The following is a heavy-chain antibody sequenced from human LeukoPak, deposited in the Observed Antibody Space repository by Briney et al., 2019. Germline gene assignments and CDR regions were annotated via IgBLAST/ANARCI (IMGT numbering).Heavy chain of an antibody. V-gene: IGHV3-9*01. CDR2: ISWNSGSI. CDR1: GFTFDDYA. CDR3: AKLAKYFYGSETYYFFEH. D-gene: IGHD3-10*01. Sequence: GGSLRLSCIASGFTFDDYAMHWVRQAPGKGLEWVSGISWNSGSIGYADSVKGRFTISRDNAKNSLYLQMNSLRVEDTAVYYCAKLAKYFYGSETYYFFEHWGQGTPVTASS. J-gene: IGHJ4*02.